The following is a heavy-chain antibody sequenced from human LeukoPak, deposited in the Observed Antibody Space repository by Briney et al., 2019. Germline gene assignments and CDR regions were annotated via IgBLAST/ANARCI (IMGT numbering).Heavy chain of an antibody. CDR3: ARGPTYGSGSFIDY. D-gene: IGHD3-10*01. V-gene: IGHV4-4*07. CDR1: GGSISGYY. CDR2: LYTSGST. J-gene: IGHJ4*02. Sequence: SETLSLTCTVSGGSISGYYWSWIRQPAGKGLEWIGRLYTSGSTNYSPSLKSRVTMSVDTSKSKFALKLSPVTAADTAVYYCARGPTYGSGSFIDYWGQGTLVTVSS.